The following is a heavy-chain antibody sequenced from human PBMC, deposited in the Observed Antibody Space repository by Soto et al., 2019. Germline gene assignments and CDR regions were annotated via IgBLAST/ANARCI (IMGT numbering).Heavy chain of an antibody. CDR1: GFTFSSYA. CDR2: ISGSGGST. Sequence: EVQRLESGGGLVQPGGSLRLSCAASGFTFSSYALSWVRQAPGKGLEWVSGISGSGGSTYYADSVKGRFTISRDNSKNSLYLQVNSLRAEDTAAYYCARSPSSYFDSTRYYFDSWGQGTLVTVSS. D-gene: IGHD3-22*01. CDR3: ARSPSSYFDSTRYYFDS. J-gene: IGHJ4*02. V-gene: IGHV3-23*01.